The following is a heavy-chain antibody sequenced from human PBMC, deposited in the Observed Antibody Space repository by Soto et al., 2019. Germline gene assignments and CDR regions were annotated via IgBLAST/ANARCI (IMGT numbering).Heavy chain of an antibody. CDR3: AREIVGATTGNYFDY. CDR2: IYHSGST. D-gene: IGHD1-26*01. J-gene: IGHJ4*02. V-gene: IGHV4-4*02. CDR1: GGSISSSNW. Sequence: PSETLSLTCAVSGGSISSSNWWSWVRQPPGKGLEWIGEIYHSGSTTYNPSLKSRVTISLDKSKNQFSLKLSSVTAADTAVHYCAREIVGATTGNYFDYWGQGTLVSVSS.